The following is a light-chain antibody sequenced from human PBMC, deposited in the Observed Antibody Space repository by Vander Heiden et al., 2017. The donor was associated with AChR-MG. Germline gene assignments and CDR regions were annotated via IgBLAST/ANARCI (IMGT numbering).Light chain of an antibody. V-gene: IGKV1-5*01. CDR1: QSIISR. CDR3: QHYNSYPIT. Sequence: DIQMTQSPSTLSPSVGGRVPITYRTSQSIISRLAWYQQKPGKAPKLLIYDASSVESGVPSRFSGSGSGTEFTLTISSLQPDDFATYYCQHYNSYPITFGQGTRLEIK. J-gene: IGKJ5*01. CDR2: DAS.